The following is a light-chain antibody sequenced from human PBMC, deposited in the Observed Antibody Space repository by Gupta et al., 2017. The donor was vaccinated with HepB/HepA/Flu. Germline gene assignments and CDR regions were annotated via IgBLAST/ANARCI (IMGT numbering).Light chain of an antibody. Sequence: PGERATLSCRASQTISSDYLAWYQQKLGQAPRLLVYGASSRATGVPDRFVGSGSRTDFTLTITSLEPGDFAIYYCQQDSDSQNTFGQGTRMEIK. J-gene: IGKJ2*01. CDR3: QQDSDSQNT. CDR2: GAS. CDR1: QTISSDY. V-gene: IGKV3-20*01.